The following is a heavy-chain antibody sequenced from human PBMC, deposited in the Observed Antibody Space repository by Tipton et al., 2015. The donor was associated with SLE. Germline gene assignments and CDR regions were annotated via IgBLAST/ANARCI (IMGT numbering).Heavy chain of an antibody. Sequence: SLRLSCAASGFTFSSHAMSWVRQAPGTGLERISISYSGGGTFYGDSVRGRFTIFRDYSENRIYLDMNSLRAEDTAVYYCARDRGWTQSSPSDYWGQGTLVTVSS. CDR2: ISYSGGGT. CDR3: ARDRGWTQSSPSDY. D-gene: IGHD6-6*01. V-gene: IGHV3-23*01. CDR1: GFTFSSHA. J-gene: IGHJ4*02.